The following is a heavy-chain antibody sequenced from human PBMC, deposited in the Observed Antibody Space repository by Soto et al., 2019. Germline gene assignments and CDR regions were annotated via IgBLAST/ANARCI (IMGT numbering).Heavy chain of an antibody. CDR3: ARGASRHDSSGYHWFDP. D-gene: IGHD3-22*01. CDR1: GGTFSSYA. CDR2: IIPIFGTA. Sequence: QVQLVQSGAEVKKPGSSVKVSCKASGGTFSSYAISWVRQAPGQGLEWMGGIIPIFGTANYAQKFQGRVTITADESTSTAYMELSSLRSEDTAVYYCARGASRHDSSGYHWFDPWGQGTLVTVSS. V-gene: IGHV1-69*01. J-gene: IGHJ5*02.